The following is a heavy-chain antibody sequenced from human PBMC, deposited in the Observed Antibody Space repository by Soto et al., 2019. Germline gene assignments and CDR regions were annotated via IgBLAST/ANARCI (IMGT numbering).Heavy chain of an antibody. V-gene: IGHV2-5*02. CDR1: GFSLSTSGVG. CDR3: AHRRNSVVGSTWYY. D-gene: IGHD6-13*01. Sequence: QITLKESGPTLVKPTQTLTLTCTFSGFSLSTSGVGVGWIRQPPGKALEWLAVIYWDDDKRYSPSLKSRLTITKDTSKNQVVLTMTNMDPVDTATYYCAHRRNSVVGSTWYYWGQGTLVTVSS. J-gene: IGHJ4*02. CDR2: IYWDDDK.